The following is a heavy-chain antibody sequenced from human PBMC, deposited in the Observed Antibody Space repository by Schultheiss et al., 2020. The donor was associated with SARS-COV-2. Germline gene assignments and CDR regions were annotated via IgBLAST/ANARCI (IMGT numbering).Heavy chain of an antibody. D-gene: IGHD6-6*01. CDR1: GYTFTSFD. V-gene: IGHV1-8*01. Sequence: ALVKVSCRASGYTFTSFDINWVRQATGQGLELMGWLNPNSGNAGYAQKFQGRVTMTRDTSVSTAYLELSRLKSDDTAVYYCARDKTGSSSSFLRDGMDVWGQGTTVTVSS. J-gene: IGHJ6*02. CDR3: ARDKTGSSSSFLRDGMDV. CDR2: LNPNSGNA.